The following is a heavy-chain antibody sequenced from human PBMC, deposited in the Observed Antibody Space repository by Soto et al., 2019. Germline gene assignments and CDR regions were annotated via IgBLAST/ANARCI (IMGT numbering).Heavy chain of an antibody. Sequence: ASVKVSCKASGGTFSSYAISWVRQAPGQGLEWMGGIIPIFGTANYAQKFQGRVTITADESTSTAYMELSSLRSEDTAVYYCARGAFGGDYYDSSGYYGLFDYWGQGTLVTVSS. D-gene: IGHD3-22*01. V-gene: IGHV1-69*13. J-gene: IGHJ4*02. CDR2: IIPIFGTA. CDR1: GGTFSSYA. CDR3: ARGAFGGDYYDSSGYYGLFDY.